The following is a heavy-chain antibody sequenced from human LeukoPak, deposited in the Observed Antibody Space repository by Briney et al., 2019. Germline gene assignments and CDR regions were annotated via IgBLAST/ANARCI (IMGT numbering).Heavy chain of an antibody. CDR2: IIGSGRGT. Sequence: GGSLLLSCTAAGLTFINYATTWVRRAPGKGLEWGSSIIGSGRGTCYADSVKGRFSVSRDNSQNTVFLHMNSLRADDTALYYCSKDPNGDYVGAFDMWGPGTMVTVSS. V-gene: IGHV3-23*01. J-gene: IGHJ3*02. CDR3: SKDPNGDYVGAFDM. CDR1: GLTFINYA. D-gene: IGHD4-17*01.